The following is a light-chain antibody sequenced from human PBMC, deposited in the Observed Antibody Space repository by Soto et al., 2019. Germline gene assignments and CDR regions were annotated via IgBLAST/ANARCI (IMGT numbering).Light chain of an antibody. CDR3: QQASSYPIT. V-gene: IGKV1-12*01. Sequence: DIQMTQSPSSVSASVGDRVTITCRASQDIRSYLAWYQQKPGKAPNLLIFGASNLQSGVPSRFSGSGSGTHFTLTISSLQPEDFATYYCQQASSYPITFGQGTRLDI. CDR1: QDIRSY. J-gene: IGKJ5*01. CDR2: GAS.